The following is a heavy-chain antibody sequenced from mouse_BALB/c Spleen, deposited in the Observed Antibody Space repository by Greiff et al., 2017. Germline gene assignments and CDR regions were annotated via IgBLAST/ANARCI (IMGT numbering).Heavy chain of an antibody. CDR3: ARLSNWDVDY. CDR2: IYPGDGDT. J-gene: IGHJ2*01. CDR1: GYAFSSYW. V-gene: IGHV1-80*01. Sequence: QVQLKESGAELVRPGSSVKISCKASGYAFSSYWMNWVKQRPGQGLEWIGQIYPGDGDTNYNGKFKGKATLTADKSSSTAYMQLSSLTSEDSAVYVCARLSNWDVDYWGQGTTLTVSS. D-gene: IGHD4-1*01.